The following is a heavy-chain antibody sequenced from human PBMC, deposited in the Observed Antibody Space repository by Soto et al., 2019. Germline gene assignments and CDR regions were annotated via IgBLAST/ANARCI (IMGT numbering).Heavy chain of an antibody. CDR3: ARGYLRQQLAHYYYYGMDV. V-gene: IGHV1-69*13. CDR1: GGTFGTYG. CDR2: IIPIFGTA. Sequence: ASVKVSCKASGGTFGTYGISWVRQAPGQGLEWMGGIIPIFGTANYAQKFQGRVTITADESTSTAYMELSSLRSEDTAVYYCARGYLRQQLAHYYYYGMDVWGQGTTVTVSS. J-gene: IGHJ6*02. D-gene: IGHD6-13*01.